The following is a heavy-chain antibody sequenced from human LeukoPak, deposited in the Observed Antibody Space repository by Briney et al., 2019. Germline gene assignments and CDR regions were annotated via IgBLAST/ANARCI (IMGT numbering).Heavy chain of an antibody. CDR1: GYTFTSHG. Sequence: ASVKVSCKASGYTFTSHGISWVRRAPGQGLEWMGWIRPSTGDTDYALNLQGRVTLTTDTSTSTAYMELRSLRSDDTAVYYCARVRDHLFDYWGQGTLVTVSS. CDR3: ARVRDHLFDY. D-gene: IGHD1-14*01. J-gene: IGHJ4*02. V-gene: IGHV1-18*01. CDR2: IRPSTGDT.